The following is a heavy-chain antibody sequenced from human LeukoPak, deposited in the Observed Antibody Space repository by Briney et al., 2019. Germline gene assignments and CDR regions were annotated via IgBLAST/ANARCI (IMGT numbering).Heavy chain of an antibody. CDR3: ARARWDDGDYHDY. J-gene: IGHJ4*02. CDR1: GGSISSYY. Sequence: PSETLSLTCTVSGGSISSYYWSWIRQPPGKGLEWIGYIYYSGSTNYNPSLKSRVTISVDTSKNQFSLKLSSVTAADTAVYYCARARWDDGDYHDYWGQGTLVTVSS. V-gene: IGHV4-59*01. D-gene: IGHD4-17*01. CDR2: IYYSGST.